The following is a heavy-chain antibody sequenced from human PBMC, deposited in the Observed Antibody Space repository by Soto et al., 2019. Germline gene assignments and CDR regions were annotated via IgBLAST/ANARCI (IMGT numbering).Heavy chain of an antibody. J-gene: IGHJ5*02. D-gene: IGHD3-3*01. CDR2: IYYSGST. CDR3: ARSFSYYDFWSGSLSRRWFDP. V-gene: IGHV4-39*01. Sequence: PSETLSLTCTVSGGSISSSSYYWGWIRQPPGKGLEWIGSIYYSGSTYYNPSLKSRVTISVDTSKNQFSLKLSSVTAADTAVYYCARSFSYYDFWSGSLSRRWFDPWGQGTLVTVSS. CDR1: GGSISSSSYY.